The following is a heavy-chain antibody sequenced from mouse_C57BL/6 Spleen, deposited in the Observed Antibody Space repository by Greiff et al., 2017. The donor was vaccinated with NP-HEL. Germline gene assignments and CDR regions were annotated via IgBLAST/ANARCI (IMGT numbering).Heavy chain of an antibody. V-gene: IGHV1-5*01. CDR1: GYTFTSYW. J-gene: IGHJ2*01. CDR2: IYPGNSDT. Sequence: LQLKQSGTVLARPGASVKMSFKPSGYTFTSYWLHWVKQRPGQGLEWIGAIYPGNSDTSYNQKFKGKAKLTAVTSASTAYMELSSLTNEDSAVKYCRRTRSYFDYWGQGTTLTVSS. CDR3: RRTRSYFDY.